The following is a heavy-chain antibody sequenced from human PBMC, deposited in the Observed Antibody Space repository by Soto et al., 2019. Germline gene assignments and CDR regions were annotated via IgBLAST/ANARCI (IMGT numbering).Heavy chain of an antibody. CDR3: ARGVLQGNWFDP. Sequence: ASVKVSCKASGYTFTSYAMHWVRQAPGQRLEWMGWINAGNGNTKYSQKFQGRVTITRDTSASTAYMELSSLRSEDTAVYYCARGVLQGNWFDPWGQGTLVTVSS. V-gene: IGHV1-3*01. CDR2: INAGNGNT. CDR1: GYTFTSYA. J-gene: IGHJ5*02. D-gene: IGHD3-3*01.